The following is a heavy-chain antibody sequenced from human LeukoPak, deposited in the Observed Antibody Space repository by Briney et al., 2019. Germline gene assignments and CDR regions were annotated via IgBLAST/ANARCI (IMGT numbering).Heavy chain of an antibody. V-gene: IGHV3-30-3*02. Sequence: PGRSLRLSCAASGFTFSSYAMHWVRQAPGKGLEWVAVISYDGSNKYYADSVKGRFTISRDNSKNTLYLQMNSLRAEDTAVYYCAKSPQGSDWYFDLWGRGTLVTVSS. CDR2: ISYDGSNK. CDR3: AKSPQGSDWYFDL. J-gene: IGHJ2*01. CDR1: GFTFSSYA.